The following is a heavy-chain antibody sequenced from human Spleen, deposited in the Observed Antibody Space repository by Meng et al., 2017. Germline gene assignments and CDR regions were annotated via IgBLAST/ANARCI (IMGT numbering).Heavy chain of an antibody. D-gene: IGHD3/OR15-3a*01. CDR2: IYPADSDT. CDR3: ARLGLSGGTIDP. Sequence: KVSCKGSGYIFTSYCIGWVRQMPGKGLEWVGVIYPADSDTRYSPSFQGQVTISTDKSTSTAYLQWSSLKASDTAMYYCARLGLSGGTIDPWGQGTLVTVSS. J-gene: IGHJ5*02. CDR1: GYIFTSYC. V-gene: IGHV5-51*01.